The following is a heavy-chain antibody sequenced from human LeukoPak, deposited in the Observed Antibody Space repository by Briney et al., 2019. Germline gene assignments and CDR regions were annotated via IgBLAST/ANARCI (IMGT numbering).Heavy chain of an antibody. CDR1: GFTFSGYA. J-gene: IGHJ4*02. V-gene: IGHV3-23*01. D-gene: IGHD6-19*01. Sequence: PGGSLRLSCAASGFTFSGYAMSWVRQAPAKGLEWVSAISGSGGSTYYADSVKGRFTISRDNSKNTLYLQMNSLRAEDTAVYYCAKDRSGIAVAGPIDHWGQGALVTVSS. CDR2: ISGSGGST. CDR3: AKDRSGIAVAGPIDH.